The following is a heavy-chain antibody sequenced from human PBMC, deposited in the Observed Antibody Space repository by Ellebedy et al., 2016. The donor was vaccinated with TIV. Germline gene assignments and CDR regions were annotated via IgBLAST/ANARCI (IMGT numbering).Heavy chain of an antibody. CDR3: ARDRGVSLFGVITPGASDI. J-gene: IGHJ3*02. V-gene: IGHV3-74*01. D-gene: IGHD3-3*01. CDR2: INRDGSST. Sequence: GGSLRLXXAISGFTFSSHWMHWVRQAPGKGLVWVSRINRDGSSTGYADSVKGRLTISRDNAKNTLYLQMDSLRAEDTAVYYCARDRGVSLFGVITPGASDIWGQGTMVTVSS. CDR1: GFTFSSHW.